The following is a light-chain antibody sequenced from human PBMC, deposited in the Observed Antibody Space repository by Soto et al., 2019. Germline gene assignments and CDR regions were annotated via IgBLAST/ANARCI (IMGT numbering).Light chain of an antibody. CDR3: QQFNPPLT. V-gene: IGKV1-13*02. J-gene: IGKJ4*01. CDR1: QGINTA. CDR2: DAS. Sequence: AIQLTQSPSYLSASVGDRVTITCRASQGINTALAWYQQKPGKPPKLLIHDASTLESGVPSRFSGGGSGTDFILTIASLQPEDFATYYCQQFNPPLTFGGGTTLEI.